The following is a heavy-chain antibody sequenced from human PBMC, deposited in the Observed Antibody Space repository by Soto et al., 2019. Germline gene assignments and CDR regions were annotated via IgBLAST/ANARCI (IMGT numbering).Heavy chain of an antibody. D-gene: IGHD6-19*01. CDR2: IYHSGST. CDR1: GGSISSSNW. Sequence: SETLSLTCAVSGGSISSSNWWSWVRQPPGKGLGWIGEIYHSGSTNYNPSLKSRVTISVDKSKNQFSLKLSSVTAADTAVYYCARTGELVAVAGRGFVYWGQGTLVTVSS. CDR3: ARTGELVAVAGRGFVY. V-gene: IGHV4-4*02. J-gene: IGHJ4*02.